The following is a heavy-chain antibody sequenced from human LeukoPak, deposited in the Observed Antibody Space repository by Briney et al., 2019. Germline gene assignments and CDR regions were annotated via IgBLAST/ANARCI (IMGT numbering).Heavy chain of an antibody. J-gene: IGHJ6*03. V-gene: IGHV3-21*01. Sequence: GGSLRLSCAASGFTFSRYSMNWVRQAPGKGLEWVSSISSGSSFMYYADSVKGRFTISRENAKNSLYLQMNSLRAGDTAVYYCARGGYSSSWTGYYYYYYMDVWGKGTTVTISS. CDR3: ARGGYSSSWTGYYYYYYMDV. D-gene: IGHD6-13*01. CDR2: ISSGSSFM. CDR1: GFTFSRYS.